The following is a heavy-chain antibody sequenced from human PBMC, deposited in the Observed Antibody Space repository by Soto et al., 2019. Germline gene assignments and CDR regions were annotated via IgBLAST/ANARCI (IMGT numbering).Heavy chain of an antibody. CDR1: GFTFSSYW. CDR3: AVAVAGPTAIGY. D-gene: IGHD6-19*01. V-gene: IGHV3-74*01. CDR2: INSDGSST. J-gene: IGHJ4*02. Sequence: EVQLVESGGGLVQPGGSLRLSCAASGFTFSSYWMHWVRQAPGKGLVWVSRINSDGSSTSYADSVKGRFTISRDNAKNTLYPQMISLRAEDTAVYYCAVAVAGPTAIGYWGQGTLGTVSS.